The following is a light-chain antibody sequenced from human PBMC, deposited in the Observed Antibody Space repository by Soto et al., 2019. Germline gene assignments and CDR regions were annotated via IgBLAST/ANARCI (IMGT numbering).Light chain of an antibody. J-gene: IGKJ1*01. CDR3: QEYNTWPWT. CDR1: QSVSSY. CDR2: GAS. V-gene: IGKV3-15*01. Sequence: EIVLTQSPGTLSLSPGERATLSCRASQSVSSYYLAWYQQKLGQAPRVLIYGASTRATGIPARFTGSGSGTEFILTITSLQSEDSAVYYCQEYNTWPWTFGQGTKVEFK.